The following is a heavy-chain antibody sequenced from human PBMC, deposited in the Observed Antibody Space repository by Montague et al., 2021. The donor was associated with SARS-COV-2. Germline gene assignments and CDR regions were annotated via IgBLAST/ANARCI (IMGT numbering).Heavy chain of an antibody. J-gene: IGHJ4*02. V-gene: IGHV3-23*03. Sequence: SLRLSCAASGFTFSIFAMSWARQAPGKGLEWISVLDKDDRTTDYAGSVKGRFTISRNNSKNTLYLQMDSLRVEDTAVYYCAKRNGYNPRNWSFDYWGRGTLVTVSS. CDR1: GFTFSIFA. D-gene: IGHD5-24*01. CDR3: AKRNGYNPRNWSFDY. CDR2: LDKDDRTT.